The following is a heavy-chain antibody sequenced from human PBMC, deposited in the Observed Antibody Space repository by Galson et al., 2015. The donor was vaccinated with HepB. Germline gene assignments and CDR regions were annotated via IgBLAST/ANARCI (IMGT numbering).Heavy chain of an antibody. CDR2: VYRGDGR. CDR1: GFTVSGNY. J-gene: IGHJ2*01. CDR3: ARSNKGLGSGHYGGGYFDL. Sequence: SLRLSCAASGFTVSGNYMTWVRQAPGKGLEWVSVVYRGDGRYYADFVQGRFTISRDDSKNTLYLQLNSLRVEDTAVYYCARSNKGLGSGHYGGGYFDLWGRGTLVTVSS. D-gene: IGHD4-23*01. V-gene: IGHV3-66*01.